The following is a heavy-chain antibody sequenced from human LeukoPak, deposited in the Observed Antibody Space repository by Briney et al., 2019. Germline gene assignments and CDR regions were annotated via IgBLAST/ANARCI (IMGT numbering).Heavy chain of an antibody. CDR2: INSDGSDT. J-gene: IGHJ4*02. Sequence: HSGGSVRLSCAASGFTFSNFWMHWARQAPGKGLVWVSRINSDGSDTSYADSVKGRLTISRDNAENTLYLQMNSLRAEDTAIYYCAKDKGTAAYYFDYWGQGTLATVSS. CDR3: AKDKGTAAYYFDY. D-gene: IGHD3-16*01. V-gene: IGHV3-74*01. CDR1: GFTFSNFW.